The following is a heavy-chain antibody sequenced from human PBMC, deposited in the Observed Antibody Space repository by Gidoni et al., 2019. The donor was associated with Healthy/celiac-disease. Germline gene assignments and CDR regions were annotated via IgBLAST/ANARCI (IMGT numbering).Heavy chain of an antibody. Sequence: EVQLLESGGGLVQPGGSLRLSCSASGFTFSIYAMSWVRQAPGKGLEWVSAISGSGGSTYYADSVKGRFTISRDNSKNTLYLQMNSLRAEDTAVYYCAKAGGAAYFQHWGQGTLVTVSS. V-gene: IGHV3-23*01. CDR2: ISGSGGST. J-gene: IGHJ1*01. CDR3: AKAGGAAYFQH. CDR1: GFTFSIYA. D-gene: IGHD3-10*01.